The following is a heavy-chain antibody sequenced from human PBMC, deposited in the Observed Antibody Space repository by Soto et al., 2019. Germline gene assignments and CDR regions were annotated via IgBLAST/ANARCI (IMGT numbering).Heavy chain of an antibody. J-gene: IGHJ4*02. CDR2: IYWDDDK. CDR1: GFSLSTSGVG. CDR3: AHRQVAVAGTFYYFDY. Sequence: SGPTLVKPTQTLTLTCTFSGFSLSTSGVGVGWIRQPPGKALEWLALIYWDDDKRYSPSLKSRLTITKDTSKNQVVLTMTNMDPVDTATYYCAHRQVAVAGTFYYFDYWGQGTLVTVSS. V-gene: IGHV2-5*02. D-gene: IGHD6-19*01.